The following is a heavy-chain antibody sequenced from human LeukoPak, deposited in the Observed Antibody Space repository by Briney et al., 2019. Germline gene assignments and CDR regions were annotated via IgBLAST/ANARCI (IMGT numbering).Heavy chain of an antibody. V-gene: IGHV4-59*08. CDR1: GGSISSYY. CDR2: FYYSGST. Sequence: PSETLSLTCTVSGGSISSYYWSWIRQPPGKGLEWIGYFYYSGSTNYNPSLKSRVTISVDTSKNQFSLKLSSVTAADTAVYYCARLDSGSYFSFWGQGTLVTVSS. D-gene: IGHD1-26*01. CDR3: ARLDSGSYFSF. J-gene: IGHJ4*02.